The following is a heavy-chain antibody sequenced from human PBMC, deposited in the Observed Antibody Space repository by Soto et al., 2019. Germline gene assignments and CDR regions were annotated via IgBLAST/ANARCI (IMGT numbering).Heavy chain of an antibody. CDR2: IIPIFGTA. Sequence: QVQLVQSGAEVKKPGSSVKVSCKASGGTFSSYAITWVRQAPGQGLEWMGGIIPIFGTANYAQKFQGRVTITAVEATSTAYRELSSLRSEDTAVYYCARDRGPSSGYYPYWFDPWGQGTLVTVSS. D-gene: IGHD3-22*01. CDR1: GGTFSSYA. V-gene: IGHV1-69*12. CDR3: ARDRGPSSGYYPYWFDP. J-gene: IGHJ5*02.